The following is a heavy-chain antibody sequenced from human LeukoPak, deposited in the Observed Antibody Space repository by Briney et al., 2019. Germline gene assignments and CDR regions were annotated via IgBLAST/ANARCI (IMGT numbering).Heavy chain of an antibody. V-gene: IGHV4-30-4*01. CDR2: ISKSGGT. Sequence: PSETLSLTCNVSGASISSGDYYWSWIGQPPGKGLEWIGYISKSGGTYYNPSVSRRLTISRDTSKNQFSVRLSSVTAADTAVYYCARGGDIASSVGSHFDYWGQGSLVTVSS. CDR1: GASISSGDYY. D-gene: IGHD5/OR15-5a*01. J-gene: IGHJ4*02. CDR3: ARGGDIASSVGSHFDY.